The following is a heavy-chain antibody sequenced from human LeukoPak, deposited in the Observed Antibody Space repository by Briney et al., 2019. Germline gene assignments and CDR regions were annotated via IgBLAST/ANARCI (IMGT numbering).Heavy chain of an antibody. D-gene: IGHD4-23*01. J-gene: IGHJ3*02. Sequence: QPGGSLRLSCAASGFTFSSYAMSWVRQAPGKGLEWVSGISGSGGNTYYADPVKGRFTFSKDNSKNTLYLQMNSLRAEDTAVYYCARHAGNLKSFDIWGQGTMVTVSS. V-gene: IGHV3-23*01. CDR1: GFTFSSYA. CDR2: ISGSGGNT. CDR3: ARHAGNLKSFDI.